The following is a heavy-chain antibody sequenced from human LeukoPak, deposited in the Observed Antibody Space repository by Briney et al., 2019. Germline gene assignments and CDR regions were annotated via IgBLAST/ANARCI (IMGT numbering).Heavy chain of an antibody. CDR1: GGTFSSYA. V-gene: IGHV1-69*05. D-gene: IGHD6-6*01. CDR3: ARGQLVGYYYYYMDV. Sequence: GSSVKVSCKASGGTFSSYAISWVRQAPGQGLEWMGGIIPIFGTANYAQKFQGRVTITTDESTSTAYMELSSLRSEDTAVYYRARGQLVGYYYYYMDVWGKGTTVTVSS. J-gene: IGHJ6*03. CDR2: IIPIFGTA.